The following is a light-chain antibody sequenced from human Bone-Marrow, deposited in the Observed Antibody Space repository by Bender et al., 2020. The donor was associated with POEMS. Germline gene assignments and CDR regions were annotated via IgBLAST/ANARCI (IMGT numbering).Light chain of an antibody. CDR3: CSYAFGSRSGTLVV. CDR1: SSDVGKYNL. J-gene: IGLJ2*01. V-gene: IGLV2-23*02. CDR2: EVT. Sequence: QSALTQPASVSGSPGQSITISCIGTSSDVGKYNLVSWYQQHPGKTPKLIIYEVTKRPSGVSDRFSGSKSGNTASLRISGLQAEDGDNYFCCSYAFGSRSGTLVVFGGGTKLTVL.